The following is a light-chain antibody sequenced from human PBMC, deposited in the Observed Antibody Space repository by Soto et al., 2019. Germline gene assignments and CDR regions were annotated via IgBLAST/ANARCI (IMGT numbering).Light chain of an antibody. CDR2: RNN. J-gene: IGLJ1*01. Sequence: QSVLTQPPSGSGIPGQRGTISCSGSSSNIGSNYVYWYQQLPGTAPKLLIYRNNQRPSGVPDRFSGSKSGTSASLAISGLRSEDEADYYCAAWDDSLSGLYVFGTGTKVTVL. CDR3: AAWDDSLSGLYV. CDR1: SSNIGSNY. V-gene: IGLV1-47*01.